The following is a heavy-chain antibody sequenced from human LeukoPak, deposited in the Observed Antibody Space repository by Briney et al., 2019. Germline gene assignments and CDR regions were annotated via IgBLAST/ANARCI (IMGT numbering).Heavy chain of an antibody. CDR2: IYYSGST. D-gene: IGHD5-12*01. J-gene: IGHJ6*02. Sequence: SETLSLTCTVSGGSVSSGSYYWSWLRQPPGTGLEWIGYIYYSGSTNYNPSLKSRVTISVDTSKNQFSLKLSSVTAADTAVYYCARGRYRGYDYAGYYYYGMDVWGQGTTVTVSS. V-gene: IGHV4-61*01. CDR1: GGSVSSGSYY. CDR3: ARGRYRGYDYAGYYYYGMDV.